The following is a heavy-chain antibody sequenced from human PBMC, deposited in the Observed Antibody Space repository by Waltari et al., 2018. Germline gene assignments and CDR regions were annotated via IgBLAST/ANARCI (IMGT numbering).Heavy chain of an antibody. J-gene: IGHJ4*02. CDR1: GYTFTGYY. V-gene: IGHV1-2*02. Sequence: QVQLVQSGAEVKKPGASVKVSCKAAGYTFTGYYMHWVRQAPGQGLEWMGWINPNRRGTSYAQKFQGRVTMPRDTSISTAYMELSRLRSDDTAVYYCARDSAVVTYDYWGQGTLVTVSS. CDR3: ARDSAVVTYDY. CDR2: INPNRRGT. D-gene: IGHD3-22*01.